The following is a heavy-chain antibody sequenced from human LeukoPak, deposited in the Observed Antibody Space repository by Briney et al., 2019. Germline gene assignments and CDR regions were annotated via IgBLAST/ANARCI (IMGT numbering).Heavy chain of an antibody. Sequence: PGGSLRLSCVASGFTFETYWMSWVRQAPGKGLEWLANIKHDGREKYYVDSVKGRFTISRDNAKASVHLHMNSLRVEDTAIYYCARVRFPADCWGQGTLVTVSS. J-gene: IGHJ4*02. D-gene: IGHD2-2*01. CDR3: ARVRFPADC. CDR2: IKHDGREK. V-gene: IGHV3-7*01. CDR1: GFTFETYW.